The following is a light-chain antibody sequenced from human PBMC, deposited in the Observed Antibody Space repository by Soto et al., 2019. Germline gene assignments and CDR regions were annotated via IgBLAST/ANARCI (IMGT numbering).Light chain of an antibody. CDR2: GAS. V-gene: IGKV3-20*01. CDR1: QSVGYN. J-gene: IGKJ5*01. Sequence: EIRVSQSASTLSLSTGERATLSCRASQSVGYNMAWYQQKPGQPPKLLIFGASNRATDIPARFSGGGSGTDFTLTISRLEPDDFALYYCQHYGASPITFAQGTRLAI. CDR3: QHYGASPIT.